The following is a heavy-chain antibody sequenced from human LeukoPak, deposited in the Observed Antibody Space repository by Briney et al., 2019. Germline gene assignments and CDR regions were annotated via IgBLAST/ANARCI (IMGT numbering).Heavy chain of an antibody. V-gene: IGHV3-33*01. CDR2: IWYDGSNK. CDR1: GFTFSSYG. CDR3: ASQPGPASGSHDHKDY. D-gene: IGHD1-26*01. J-gene: IGHJ4*02. Sequence: GGSLRLSCAASGFTFSSYGMHWVRQAPGKGLEWVAVIWYDGSNKYYADSVKGRFTISRDNSKNTLYLQMTSLRAEDTAVYYCASQPGPASGSHDHKDYWGQGTLVTVSS.